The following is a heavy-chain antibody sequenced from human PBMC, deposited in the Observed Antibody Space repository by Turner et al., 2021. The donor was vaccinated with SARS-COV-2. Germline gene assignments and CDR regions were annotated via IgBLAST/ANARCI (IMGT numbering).Heavy chain of an antibody. Sequence: QVQLVQSGAEVKKPGSSVKVSCKASGGTLSTYAITWVRQAPGQGLEWMGGIIPIFGTANYAQKFQGRVTITADESTSTAYMELSSLGSEDTAVYYCARSTAYDSSGSTFDYWGQGTLVSVSS. CDR1: GGTLSTYA. CDR3: ARSTAYDSSGSTFDY. J-gene: IGHJ4*02. CDR2: IIPIFGTA. D-gene: IGHD3-22*01. V-gene: IGHV1-69*01.